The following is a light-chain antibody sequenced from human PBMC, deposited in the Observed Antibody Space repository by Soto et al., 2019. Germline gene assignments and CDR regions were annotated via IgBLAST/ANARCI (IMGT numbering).Light chain of an antibody. V-gene: IGLV2-14*03. CDR1: SSDVGGYNS. J-gene: IGLJ1*01. CDR3: SSYTSSNTLV. CDR2: DVT. Sequence: QSALTQPASVSGSPGQSITMSCTGTSSDVGGYNSVSWYQQHPGKAPKLIIYDVTNRPSGISNRFSGSKSGNTASLTISGLQAEDEADYYCSSYTSSNTLVFGSGTKVTVL.